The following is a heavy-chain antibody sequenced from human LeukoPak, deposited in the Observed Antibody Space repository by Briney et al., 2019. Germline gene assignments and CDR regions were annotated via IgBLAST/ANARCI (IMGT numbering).Heavy chain of an antibody. V-gene: IGHV4-39*07. CDR1: GDSISSINYY. CDR3: ARTTEDCSRTSCYQYWFDP. J-gene: IGHJ5*02. Sequence: PSETLSLTCTVAGDSISSINYYWGWIRQPPGKGLEWIGSMYYSGSAYYNPSLKSRVTISVDPSRNQSSLRLNSVTAADTAVYYCARTTEDCSRTSCYQYWFDPWGQGTLVTVSS. D-gene: IGHD2-2*01. CDR2: MYYSGSA.